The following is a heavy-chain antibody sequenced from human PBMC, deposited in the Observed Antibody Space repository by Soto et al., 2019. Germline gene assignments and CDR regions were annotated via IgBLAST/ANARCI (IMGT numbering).Heavy chain of an antibody. CDR2: LNTYGNT. V-gene: IGHV4-4*07. J-gene: IGHJ5*01. CDR3: GRESGETWDYEAS. D-gene: IGHD1-7*01. CDR1: GGSMSSYR. Sequence: SETLSLTCTVSGGSMSSYRWSWIRQPAGKGLEWIGRLNTYGNTHYNPSLKSRVTVSVDTSRNQFSLTLRSVTAADSAVYHCGRESGETWDYEASWGHGTPVTVS.